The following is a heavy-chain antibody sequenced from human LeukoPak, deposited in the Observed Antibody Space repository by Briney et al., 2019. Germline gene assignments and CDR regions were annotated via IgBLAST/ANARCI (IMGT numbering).Heavy chain of an antibody. Sequence: PSETLSLTCTVSGGSISSSSYYWGWIRQPPGKGLEWIGSIYYSGSTYYNPSLKSRVTISVDTSKNQFSLKLSSVTAADTAVYYCARVIFGVVISQYYYYYYYMDVWGKGTTVTVSS. D-gene: IGHD3-3*01. CDR1: GGSISSSSYY. J-gene: IGHJ6*03. V-gene: IGHV4-39*07. CDR3: ARVIFGVVISQYYYYYYYMDV. CDR2: IYYSGST.